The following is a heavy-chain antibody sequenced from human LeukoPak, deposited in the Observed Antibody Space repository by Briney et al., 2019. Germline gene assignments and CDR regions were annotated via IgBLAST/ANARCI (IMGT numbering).Heavy chain of an antibody. D-gene: IGHD2-2*01. CDR3: ARGGSIVVVPAARLFDY. CDR2: IKEDGSDK. V-gene: IGHV3-7*01. Sequence: GGSLRLSCAAPGFTFSSYWMSWVRHAPGKGLEWVVNIKEDGSDKYYMESVKGRFTIARDNAQNSLYLQMDSLRAEDTAVYYCARGGSIVVVPAARLFDYWGQGTLVTVSS. CDR1: GFTFSSYW. J-gene: IGHJ4*02.